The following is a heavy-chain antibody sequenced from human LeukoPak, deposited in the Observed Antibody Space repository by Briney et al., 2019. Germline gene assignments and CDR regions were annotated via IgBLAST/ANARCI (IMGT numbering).Heavy chain of an antibody. CDR3: AKVGSGAYYYYYYMDV. D-gene: IGHD5-12*01. CDR1: GFTFSSYG. CDR2: IRYDGSNK. Sequence: GGSLRLSCAASGFTFSSYGMHWVRQAPGKGLEWVAFIRYDGSNKYYADFVKGRFTISRDNSKNTLYLQMNSLRAEDTAVYYCAKVGSGAYYYYYYMDVWGKGTTVTVSS. V-gene: IGHV3-30*02. J-gene: IGHJ6*03.